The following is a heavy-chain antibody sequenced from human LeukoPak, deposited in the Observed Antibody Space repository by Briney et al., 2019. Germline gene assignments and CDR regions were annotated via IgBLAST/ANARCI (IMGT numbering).Heavy chain of an antibody. J-gene: IGHJ4*02. V-gene: IGHV3-23*01. CDR2: ISGGGGST. CDR1: GLTFSNYA. Sequence: GGSLRLSCAASGLTFSNYAMTWVRQAPGEGLGWVSGISGGGGSTYYADSVKGRFTISRDNSKNTLGLQMSRLRAEDTAVYYCAKGRDYGGDACFDYWGQGTLVTVSS. CDR3: AKGRDYGGDACFDY. D-gene: IGHD4-23*01.